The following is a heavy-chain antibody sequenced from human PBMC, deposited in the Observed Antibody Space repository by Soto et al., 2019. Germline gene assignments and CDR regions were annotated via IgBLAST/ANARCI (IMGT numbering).Heavy chain of an antibody. CDR2: ISGSGDTT. Sequence: EVQVLESGGGLVQPGGSLRLSCVISRLTFSNYALNWVRQAPGKGLEWVSSISGSGDTTYYADSVKGRFTISRDNSKNTLYLQMNSLRVEDTALYYCAKADYSYSWAPGDYWGQGILVTVSS. CDR3: AKADYSYSWAPGDY. CDR1: RLTFSNYA. J-gene: IGHJ4*02. D-gene: IGHD6-13*01. V-gene: IGHV3-23*01.